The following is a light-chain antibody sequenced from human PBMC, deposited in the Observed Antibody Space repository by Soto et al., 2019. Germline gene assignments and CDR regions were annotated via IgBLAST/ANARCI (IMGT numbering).Light chain of an antibody. J-gene: IGKJ1*01. CDR1: QGISTY. Sequence: DIQMTQSPSAMSASVGDRVTITCRASQGISTYLAWFQQKPGKAPKRLIYAASNLQSGVPSRFSGSGSGTEFTLTISSLQPEDFATYYGLQHNTYPRTFGQGTKVEIK. CDR3: LQHNTYPRT. V-gene: IGKV1-17*03. CDR2: AAS.